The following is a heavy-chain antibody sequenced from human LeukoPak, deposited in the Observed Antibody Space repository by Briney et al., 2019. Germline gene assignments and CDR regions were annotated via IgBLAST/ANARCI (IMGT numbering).Heavy chain of an antibody. J-gene: IGHJ4*02. V-gene: IGHV3-7*01. Sequence: GGSLRLSCAASGFTFTTNRMSWLRPAPGQGLEGGASLKKDGSEKYYVDAVKGRFTISRDNDKASLYLQMNSLRAEDTAVYYCARDLSGIAGYTYGRGIDYWGQGTLVTVSS. CDR1: GFTFTTNR. CDR2: LKKDGSEK. D-gene: IGHD5-18*01. CDR3: ARDLSGIAGYTYGRGIDY.